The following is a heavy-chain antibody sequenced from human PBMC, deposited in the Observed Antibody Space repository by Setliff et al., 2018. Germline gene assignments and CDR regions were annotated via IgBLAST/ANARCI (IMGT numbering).Heavy chain of an antibody. CDR3: AISTLSICSGGSCPNVFDV. J-gene: IGHJ3*01. CDR2: ISSYNTDIA. V-gene: IGHV1-18*01. Sequence: GASVKVSCKASGYIFSSYGISWVRQAPGQGLQWMGWISSYNTDIANYAERFQGRITMTTETSTSAAYMELRGLRSDDTAIYYCAISTLSICSGGSCPNVFDVWGPGTLVTVSS. CDR1: GYIFSSYG. D-gene: IGHD2-15*01.